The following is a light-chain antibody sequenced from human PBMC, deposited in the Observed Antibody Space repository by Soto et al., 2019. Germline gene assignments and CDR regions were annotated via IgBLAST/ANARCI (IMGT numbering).Light chain of an antibody. CDR1: SSDVGSYNY. V-gene: IGLV2-14*01. Sequence: QSALTQPASVSGSPGKSITISCTGTSSDVGSYNYVSWYQQHPGKAPKLMIYDVNNRPSGVSNRFSGSKSGNTASLTISGLQAEDEADYYCSSYTSFTSVVFGGGTKLTVL. CDR3: SSYTSFTSVV. CDR2: DVN. J-gene: IGLJ2*01.